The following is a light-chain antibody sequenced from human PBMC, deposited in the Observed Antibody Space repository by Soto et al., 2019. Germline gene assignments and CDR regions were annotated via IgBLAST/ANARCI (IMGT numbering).Light chain of an antibody. Sequence: EIVMTQSPATRSVSPGERATLSCRASQSVSSTLAWYQLRPGQAPSLLTYGASTRATGIPARFSGSGSGTEFTLTISSLQSEDFAVYYCQQYNDWPRTFGQGTKVEIK. CDR3: QQYNDWPRT. V-gene: IGKV3-15*01. CDR2: GAS. J-gene: IGKJ1*01. CDR1: QSVSST.